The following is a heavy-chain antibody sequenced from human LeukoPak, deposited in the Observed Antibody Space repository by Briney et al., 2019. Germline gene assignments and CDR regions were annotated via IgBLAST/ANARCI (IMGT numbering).Heavy chain of an antibody. D-gene: IGHD3-22*01. J-gene: IGHJ4*02. CDR1: GFTFSSYA. CDR2: ISGSGGST. V-gene: IGHV3-23*01. Sequence: GGSLRLSCAASGFTFSSYAMSWVRQAPGKGLEWVSAISGSGGSTYYADSVKGRFTISRDNSKNTLYLQMNSLRAEDTAVYYCAKGLLHHTKANPFDYWGQGTLVTVSS. CDR3: AKGLLHHTKANPFDY.